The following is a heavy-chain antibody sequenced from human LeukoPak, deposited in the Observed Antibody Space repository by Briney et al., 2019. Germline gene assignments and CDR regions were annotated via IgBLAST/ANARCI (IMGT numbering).Heavy chain of an antibody. CDR3: TRHEGWPLAR. D-gene: IGHD5-24*01. CDR2: IRSKANSYAT. Sequence: PGGSLRLSCAASGFTFSGSAMHWVRQASGEGLEWVGRIRSKANSYATAYAASVKGRFTISRDDSKNTAYLQMNSLKTEDTAVYYCTRHEGWPLARWGQGTLVTVSS. J-gene: IGHJ4*02. V-gene: IGHV3-73*01. CDR1: GFTFSGSA.